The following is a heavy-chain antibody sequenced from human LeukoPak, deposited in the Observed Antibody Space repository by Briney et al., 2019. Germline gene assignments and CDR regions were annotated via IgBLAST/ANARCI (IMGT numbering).Heavy chain of an antibody. CDR3: AREGYYDSGTGDY. CDR2: IYYTGNT. V-gene: IGHV4-39*07. D-gene: IGHD3-10*01. CDR1: GGSISSSSFY. J-gene: IGHJ4*02. Sequence: SETLSLICTVSGGSISSSSFYWGWIRQPPGKGLEWIGSIYYTGNTYYNPSLKSRITMSVDTSKNEVSLTLSSVTAADTAVYYCAREGYYDSGTGDYWGQGTLVTVSS.